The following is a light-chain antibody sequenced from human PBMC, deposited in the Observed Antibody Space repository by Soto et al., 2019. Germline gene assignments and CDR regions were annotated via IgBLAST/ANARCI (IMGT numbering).Light chain of an antibody. CDR1: RSIGTN. V-gene: IGKV1-39*01. CDR3: HQSFSVPYT. Sequence: DIQMTQSPSSLSAPVEDRVIITCRASRSIGTNLNWYQQKPGRAPKLLVFAASALQYGVPSRFSGSGSATDFTLTISSLQPEDFAIYSWHQSFSVPYTFGQGTRLE. CDR2: AAS. J-gene: IGKJ2*01.